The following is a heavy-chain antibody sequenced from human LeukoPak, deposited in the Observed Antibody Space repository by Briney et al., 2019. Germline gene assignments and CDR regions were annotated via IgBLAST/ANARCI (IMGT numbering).Heavy chain of an antibody. V-gene: IGHV3-7*03. Sequence: PGGFLRLCCAAAVFTFSSYWKSWVRQAARGGLEWAANIKQDSSEKYYVDSVKGRFTISKDNAKNSLYLQMNRLRAEDTAVYYCARGTRDYGDFFDYWGQGTLVTVSS. CDR3: ARGTRDYGDFFDY. D-gene: IGHD4-17*01. J-gene: IGHJ4*02. CDR2: IKQDSSEK. CDR1: VFTFSSYW.